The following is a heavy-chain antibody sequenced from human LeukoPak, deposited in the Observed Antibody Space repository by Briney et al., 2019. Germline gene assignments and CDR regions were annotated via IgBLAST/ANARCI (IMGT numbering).Heavy chain of an antibody. V-gene: IGHV1-69*13. CDR3: ARDRKIVGITVWFDP. CDR2: IIPIFGTA. Sequence: ASVKVSCKASGGTFISYAISWVRQAPGQGLEWMGGIIPIFGTANYAQKFQGRVTITADESTSTAYMELSSLRSEDTAVYYCARDRKIVGITVWFDPWGQGTLVTVSS. D-gene: IGHD3-22*01. CDR1: GGTFISYA. J-gene: IGHJ5*02.